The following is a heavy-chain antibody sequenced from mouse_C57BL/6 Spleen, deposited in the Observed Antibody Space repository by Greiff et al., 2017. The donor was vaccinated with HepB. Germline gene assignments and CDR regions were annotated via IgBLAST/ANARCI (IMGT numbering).Heavy chain of an antibody. J-gene: IGHJ3*01. V-gene: IGHV1-64*01. D-gene: IGHD1-1*01. CDR1: GYTFTSYW. CDR3: ARSGYGSLAWFAY. CDR2: IHPNSGST. Sequence: QVQLQQSGAELVKPGASVKLSCKASGYTFTSYWMHWVKQRPGQGLEWIGMIHPNSGSTNYNEKFKSKATLTVDKSSSTAYMQLSSLTSEDSAVYYCARSGYGSLAWFAYWGQGTLVTVSA.